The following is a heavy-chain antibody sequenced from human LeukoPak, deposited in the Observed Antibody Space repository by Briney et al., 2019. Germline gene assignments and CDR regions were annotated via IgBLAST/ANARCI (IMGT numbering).Heavy chain of an antibody. Sequence: SVKVSCKASGGTFSSYAISWVRQAPGQGLEWMGGIIPIFGTANYAQKFQGRVTITADKSTSTAYMELSSLRSEDTAAYYCARGPIVATIKPRYYFDYWGQGTLVTVSS. D-gene: IGHD5-12*01. CDR1: GGTFSSYA. V-gene: IGHV1-69*06. J-gene: IGHJ4*02. CDR2: IIPIFGTA. CDR3: ARGPIVATIKPRYYFDY.